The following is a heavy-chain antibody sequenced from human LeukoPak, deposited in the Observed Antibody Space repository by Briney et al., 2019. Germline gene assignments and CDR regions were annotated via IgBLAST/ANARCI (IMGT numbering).Heavy chain of an antibody. V-gene: IGHV1-69*13. CDR2: IIPIFGTA. CDR3: AADGSSGYTNWFDP. D-gene: IGHD3-22*01. CDR1: GYTFTGYY. J-gene: IGHJ5*02. Sequence: SVKVSCKASGYTFTGYYMHWVRQAPGQGLEWMGGIIPIFGTANYAQKFQGRVTITADESTSTAYMELSSLRSEDTAVYYCAADGSSGYTNWFDPWGQGTLVTVSS.